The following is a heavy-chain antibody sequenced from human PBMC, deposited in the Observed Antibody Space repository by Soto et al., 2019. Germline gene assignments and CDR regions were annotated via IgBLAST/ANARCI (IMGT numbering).Heavy chain of an antibody. CDR3: ARHLWVGSSWYLGAFDI. D-gene: IGHD6-13*01. CDR1: GDSISNYY. Sequence: SETLSLTCTVSGDSISNYYWSWIRQPPEKGLEWIGYIYYSGSTNYNPSLKSRVTISVDTSKNQFSLKLSSVTAADTAVYYCARHLWVGSSWYLGAFDIWGQGTMVTVSS. J-gene: IGHJ3*02. CDR2: IYYSGST. V-gene: IGHV4-59*08.